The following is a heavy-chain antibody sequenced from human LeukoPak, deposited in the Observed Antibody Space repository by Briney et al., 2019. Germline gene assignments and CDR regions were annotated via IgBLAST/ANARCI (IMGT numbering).Heavy chain of an antibody. CDR1: GFTFSSYG. V-gene: IGHV4-34*01. CDR3: ARGRRGVIRSFDI. CDR2: INHSGST. J-gene: IGHJ3*02. D-gene: IGHD3-10*01. Sequence: GSLRLSCAASGFTFSSYGMPWIRQPPGKGLEWIGEINHSGSTNYNPSLKSRVTISVDTSKNQFSLKLSSVTAADTAVYYCARGRRGVIRSFDIWGQGTMVTVSS.